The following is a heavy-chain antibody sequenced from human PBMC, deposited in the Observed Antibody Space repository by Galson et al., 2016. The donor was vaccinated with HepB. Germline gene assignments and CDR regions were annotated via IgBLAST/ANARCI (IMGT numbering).Heavy chain of an antibody. CDR3: AKAGTSFDY. J-gene: IGHJ4*02. V-gene: IGHV3-23*01. CDR2: ISGSGGAT. Sequence: SLRLSCAASGFTFSNYAMSWVRQAPGKGLEWVSTISGSGGATYYADSVKARFTISSDNSKNTLYLQMNTLRAEDTAVYYCAKAGTSFDYWGQGTLVTVSS. CDR1: GFTFSNYA. D-gene: IGHD3-10*01.